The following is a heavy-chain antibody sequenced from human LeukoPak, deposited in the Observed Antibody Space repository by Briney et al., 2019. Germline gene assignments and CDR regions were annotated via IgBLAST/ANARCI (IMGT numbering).Heavy chain of an antibody. V-gene: IGHV3-7*01. CDR2: IEKDGSDK. J-gene: IGHJ4*02. Sequence: GGSLRLSCTASEFTFSNFWMTWVRQAPGKGLEWVASIEKDGSDKYYVDSVTGGFTISRDNAKTSLYLQMNSLRADDTAVYYCARLSGFTETSHFDSWGQGALVTVSS. CDR1: EFTFSNFW. D-gene: IGHD6-25*01. CDR3: ARLSGFTETSHFDS.